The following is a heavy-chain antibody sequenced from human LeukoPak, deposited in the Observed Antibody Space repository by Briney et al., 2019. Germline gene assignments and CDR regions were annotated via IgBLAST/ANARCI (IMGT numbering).Heavy chain of an antibody. CDR3: AKPRLYDSSGTTNWFDP. J-gene: IGHJ5*02. D-gene: IGHD3-22*01. CDR2: ISGSGGST. V-gene: IGHV3-23*01. Sequence: PGGSLRLSCAASGFTFSSDAMSWVRQAPGKGLQWVSAISGSGGSTYYADSVKGRFTISRDNSKNTLYLEMNSLGADDTAVYYCAKPRLYDSSGTTNWFDPWGQGTLVTVSS. CDR1: GFTFSSDA.